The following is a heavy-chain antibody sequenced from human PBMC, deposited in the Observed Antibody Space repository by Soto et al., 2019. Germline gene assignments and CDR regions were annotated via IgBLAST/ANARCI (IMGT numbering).Heavy chain of an antibody. J-gene: IGHJ5*02. Sequence: TSETLSLTCTVSGGSISSGGYYWSWIRQHPGKGLEWIGYIYYSGSTYYNPSLKSRVTISVDTSKNQFSLKLSSVTAADTAVYYCARVGLFYGDYVENWFDPWGQGTLVTVSS. CDR2: IYYSGST. V-gene: IGHV4-31*03. CDR1: GGSISSGGYY. D-gene: IGHD4-17*01. CDR3: ARVGLFYGDYVENWFDP.